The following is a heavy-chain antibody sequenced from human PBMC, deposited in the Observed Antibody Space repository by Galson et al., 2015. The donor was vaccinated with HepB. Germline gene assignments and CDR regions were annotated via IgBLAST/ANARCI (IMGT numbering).Heavy chain of an antibody. CDR1: GDSVSSNSAA. V-gene: IGHV6-1*01. D-gene: IGHD5-12*01. CDR2: TSYRSKWYN. J-gene: IGHJ6*02. Sequence: CAISGDSVSSNSAAWYWIRQSPSRGLEWLGRTSYRSKWYNDYAVSVKSRITINPDTSKNQFSLQLNSVTPEDTAVYYCARDRRARGFHGMDVWGQGTTVTVSS. CDR3: ARDRRARGFHGMDV.